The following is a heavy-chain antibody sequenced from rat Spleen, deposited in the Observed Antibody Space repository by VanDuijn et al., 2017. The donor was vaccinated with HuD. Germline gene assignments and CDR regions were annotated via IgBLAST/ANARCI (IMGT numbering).Heavy chain of an antibody. V-gene: IGHV10-5*01. D-gene: IGHD1-10*01. CDR2: IRTKPNNYAT. CDR3: TALTTPDY. Sequence: VQLVESGGGLVQPGRSLKLSCAASGFTFSNAAMYWVRQAPGKGLEWVARIRTKPNNYATYYADSVKGRFTISRDDSKSMVYLQMDNLKTEDTAMYYCTALTTPDYWGQGVMVTVSS. J-gene: IGHJ2*01. CDR1: GFTFSNAA.